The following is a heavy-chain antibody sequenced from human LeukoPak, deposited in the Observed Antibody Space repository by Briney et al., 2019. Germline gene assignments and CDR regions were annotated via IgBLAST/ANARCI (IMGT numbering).Heavy chain of an antibody. CDR1: GCSISSYY. Sequence: PSETLSLTCTVSGCSISSYYWGWVRQPPGEALEWIGYIYYSGSTSHNPSLKSRVTISVDTSKNQLTAADTAVYYCAREPISSSWSDDAFDIWGQGTMVTVSS. D-gene: IGHD6-13*01. J-gene: IGHJ3*02. V-gene: IGHV4-59*01. CDR2: IYYSGST. CDR3: AREPISSSWSDDAFDI.